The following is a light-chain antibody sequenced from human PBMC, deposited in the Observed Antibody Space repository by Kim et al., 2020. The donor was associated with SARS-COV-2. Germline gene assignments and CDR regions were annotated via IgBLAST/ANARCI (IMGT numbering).Light chain of an antibody. V-gene: IGLV3-19*01. Sequence: SSELTQDPAVSVALGQTVRLTCQGDSLRNYYATWYQQKPGQAPILVIYGKNNRPSGIPDRFSGSSSGNTASLTITGTQAGDEADYYCNSRDSNDNVVIGG. CDR2: GKN. CDR1: SLRNYY. J-gene: IGLJ2*01. CDR3: NSRDSNDNVV.